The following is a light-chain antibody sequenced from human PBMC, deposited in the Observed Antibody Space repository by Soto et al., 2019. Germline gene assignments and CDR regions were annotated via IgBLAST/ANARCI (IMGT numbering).Light chain of an antibody. V-gene: IGKV3-20*01. J-gene: IGKJ1*01. CDR3: QHYNSYSEA. Sequence: EIVLTYSPGTLSLSRGEIATLSCRASQSLTNSFIAWYQQKPGQAPRLLIYDTSSRATGIPDGFSGSGSGTEFTLTISSLQPDDFATHYCQHYNSYSEAFGQETKVDIK. CDR1: QSLTNSF. CDR2: DTS.